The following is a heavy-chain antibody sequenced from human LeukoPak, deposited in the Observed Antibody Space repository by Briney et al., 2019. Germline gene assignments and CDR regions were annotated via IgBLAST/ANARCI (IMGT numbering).Heavy chain of an antibody. CDR2: INPNSGGT. CDR1: GYTFTGYY. D-gene: IGHD3-22*01. Sequence: ASVKVSCKASGYTFTGYYMHWVRQAPGQGLEWMGWINPNSGGTNYARKFQGRATMTRDTSISTAYMELSRLRSDDTAVYYCARDYYYDSSGYYYALYYYYYGMDVWGQGTTVTVSS. V-gene: IGHV1-2*02. CDR3: ARDYYYDSSGYYYALYYYYYGMDV. J-gene: IGHJ6*02.